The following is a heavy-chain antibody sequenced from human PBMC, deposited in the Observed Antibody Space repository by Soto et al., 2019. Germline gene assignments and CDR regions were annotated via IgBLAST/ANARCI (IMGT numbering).Heavy chain of an antibody. V-gene: IGHV4-61*08. Sequence: PSETLSLTCAVSGGSISSGGYSWNWIRQPPGKGLEWIGYIYYSGSTNYNPSLKSRVTISVDTSKNQFSLKLSSVTAADTAVYYCARDRWYSSSWYVPYYYYGMDVWGQGTTVTVSS. CDR3: ARDRWYSSSWYVPYYYYGMDV. D-gene: IGHD6-13*01. J-gene: IGHJ6*02. CDR1: GGSISSGGYS. CDR2: IYYSGST.